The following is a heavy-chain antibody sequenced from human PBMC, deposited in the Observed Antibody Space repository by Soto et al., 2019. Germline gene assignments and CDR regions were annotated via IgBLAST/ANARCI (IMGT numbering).Heavy chain of an antibody. V-gene: IGHV3-23*01. CDR3: AKESMPEHYGDTLFDY. D-gene: IGHD4-17*01. Sequence: EVQLLESGGGLVQPGGSLRLSCEASGFSFSNYALSWVRQSPGKGLEWVSTFSAGDRAYYADSVKGRFTIAKDTSKNTLPLQASRRRAEDTAVYYCAKESMPEHYGDTLFDYWGQGTRVTVSS. CDR2: FSAGDRA. CDR1: GFSFSNYA. J-gene: IGHJ4*02.